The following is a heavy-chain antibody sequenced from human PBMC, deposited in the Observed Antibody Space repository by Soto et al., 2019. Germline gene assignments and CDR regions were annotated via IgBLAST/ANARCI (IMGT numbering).Heavy chain of an antibody. CDR3: AKDLLGGPFQH. CDR2: ISYDGSNK. V-gene: IGHV3-30*18. CDR1: GFTFSSYG. J-gene: IGHJ1*01. Sequence: QVQLVESGGGVVQPGRSLRLSCAASGFTFSSYGMHWVRQAPGKGLEWVAVISYDGSNKYYADSVKGRFTISRDNSKNTLYLQMNSLRAEDTAVYYCAKDLLGGPFQHWGQGTLVTVSS. D-gene: IGHD1-26*01.